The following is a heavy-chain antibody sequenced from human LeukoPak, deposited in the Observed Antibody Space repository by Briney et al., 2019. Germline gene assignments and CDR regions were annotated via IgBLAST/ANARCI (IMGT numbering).Heavy chain of an antibody. CDR3: AEYSSSSAFDY. CDR2: IYYSGST. CDR1: GGSISSGGYY. D-gene: IGHD6-6*01. J-gene: IGHJ4*02. V-gene: IGHV4-31*03. Sequence: PSETLSLTCTVSGGSISSGGYYWSWIRQHPGKGLEWIGYIYYSGSTYYNPSLKSRVTISVDTSKNQFSLKLSSVTAADTAVYYCAEYSSSSAFDYWAQGTLVTVSS.